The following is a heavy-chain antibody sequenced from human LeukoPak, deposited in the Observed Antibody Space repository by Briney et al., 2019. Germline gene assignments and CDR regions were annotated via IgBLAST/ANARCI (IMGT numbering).Heavy chain of an antibody. J-gene: IGHJ4*02. CDR1: GYTFTSYD. Sequence: GASVKVSCKASGYTFTSYDINWVRQATGQGLEWMGWMNPNSGNTGYAQKFQGRVTMTRNTSISTAYMELSSLRSEDTAVYYCARGRDLLWFGELLPSPPDYWGQGTLVTVSS. D-gene: IGHD3-10*01. CDR2: MNPNSGNT. V-gene: IGHV1-8*01. CDR3: ARGRDLLWFGELLPSPPDY.